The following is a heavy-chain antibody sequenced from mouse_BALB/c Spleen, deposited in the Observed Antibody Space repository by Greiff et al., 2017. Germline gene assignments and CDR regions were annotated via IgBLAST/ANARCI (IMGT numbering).Heavy chain of an antibody. V-gene: IGHV1S41*01. CDR1: GYTFTSYW. Sequence: DLVKPGASVKLSCKASGYTFTSYWINWIKQRPGQGLEWIGRIAPGSGSTYYNEMFKGKATLTVDTSSSTAYIQLSSLSSEDSAVYFCAREGYYYGIYFDYWGQGTTLTVSS. CDR3: AREGYYYGIYFDY. CDR2: IAPGSGST. J-gene: IGHJ2*01. D-gene: IGHD1-1*01.